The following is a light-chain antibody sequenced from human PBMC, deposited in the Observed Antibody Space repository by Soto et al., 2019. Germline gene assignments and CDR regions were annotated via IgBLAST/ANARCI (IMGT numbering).Light chain of an antibody. CDR2: GAS. V-gene: IGKV3-11*01. CDR1: QSVGSY. Sequence: EIVLTQSPATLSLSPGERATLSCRASQSVGSYLAWYQQKPGQAPRLLIYGASTRATGIPVRFSGSGSGTEFTLTISSLEPEDSAVYYCQQRHMWPITFGQGTRLEIK. J-gene: IGKJ5*01. CDR3: QQRHMWPIT.